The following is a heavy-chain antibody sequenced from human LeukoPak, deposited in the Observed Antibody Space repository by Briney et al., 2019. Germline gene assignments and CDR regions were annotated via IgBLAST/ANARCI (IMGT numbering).Heavy chain of an antibody. D-gene: IGHD5-12*01. CDR1: GVTFSTYA. V-gene: IGHV1-69*13. CDR2: IIPIFGTA. J-gene: IGHJ6*04. CDR3: GRDDGGLGGYDHFYDYGMDV. Sequence: ASVKVSCKASGVTFSTYAINWVRQAPGQGLEWMGGIIPIFGTANYAQKFQGRVTITADESTSTAYMELSSLRCEDTARYYCGRDDGGLGGYDHFYDYGMDVWGKGTTVTVSS.